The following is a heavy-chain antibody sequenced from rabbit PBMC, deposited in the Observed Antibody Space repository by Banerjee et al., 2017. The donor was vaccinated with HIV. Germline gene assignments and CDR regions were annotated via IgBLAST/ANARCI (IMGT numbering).Heavy chain of an antibody. V-gene: IGHV1S45*01. Sequence: QEQLVESGGGLVQPEGSLTLTCTASGFSFSSSYYMCWVRQAPGKGLEWIACIYAGSSGSTHYASWAKGRFTISKTSSTTVTLQMTSLTAADTATYFCARDLAGVIGWNFNLWGPGTLVTVS. J-gene: IGHJ4*01. CDR3: ARDLAGVIGWNFNL. CDR1: GFSFSSSYY. CDR2: IYAGSSGST. D-gene: IGHD4-1*01.